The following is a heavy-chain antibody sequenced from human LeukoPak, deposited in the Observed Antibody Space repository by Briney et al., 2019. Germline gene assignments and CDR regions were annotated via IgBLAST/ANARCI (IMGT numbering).Heavy chain of an antibody. J-gene: IGHJ4*02. CDR3: TRTFSGSYSEGDY. V-gene: IGHV1-2*02. Sequence: ASVKVSCKASGYTFTGYYMHWVRQAPGQGLEWMGWINPNSGGTNYAQKFQGRVTMTRDTSISTAYMELSRLRSDDTAVYYCTRTFSGSYSEGDYWGQGTLVTVSS. CDR2: INPNSGGT. D-gene: IGHD1-26*01. CDR1: GYTFTGYY.